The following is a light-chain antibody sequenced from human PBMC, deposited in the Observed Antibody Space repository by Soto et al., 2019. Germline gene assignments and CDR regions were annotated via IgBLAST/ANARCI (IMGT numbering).Light chain of an antibody. CDR3: SSFTSSSTVV. J-gene: IGLJ2*01. Sequence: QSVLTQPASVSGSPGQSITISCTGTSSDVGGYNYVSWYQQHPGKAPKLMIYDVSNRPSGVSNRFSGSKSGNTASLTISGPQGEDEADYFCSSFTSSSTVVFGGGTKVTVL. CDR1: SSDVGGYNY. V-gene: IGLV2-14*01. CDR2: DVS.